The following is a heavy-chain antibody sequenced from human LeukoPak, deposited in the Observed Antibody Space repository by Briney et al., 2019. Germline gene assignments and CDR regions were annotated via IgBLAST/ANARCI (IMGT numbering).Heavy chain of an antibody. J-gene: IGHJ6*02. CDR2: IYYSGST. Sequence: SETLSLTRTVPGGSISSYFWRWIRPPPGKGLERIGYIYYSGSTNYSPSLKSRVTISVDTSKNQFSLKLSSVTAADTAVYYCARQGRDYGMDVWGQGTTVTVSS. CDR3: ARQGRDYGMDV. V-gene: IGHV4-59*08. CDR1: GGSISSYF.